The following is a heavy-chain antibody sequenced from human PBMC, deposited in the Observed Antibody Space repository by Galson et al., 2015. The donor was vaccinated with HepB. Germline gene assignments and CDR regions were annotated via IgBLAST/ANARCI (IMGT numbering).Heavy chain of an antibody. CDR1: GFTFSSYA. CDR2: ISSNGGST. J-gene: IGHJ4*02. D-gene: IGHD6-13*01. Sequence: SLRLSCAASGFTFSSYAMHWVRQAPGKGLEYVSAISSNGGSTYYANSVKGRFTISRDNSKNTLYLQMGSLRAKDMAVYYCARVGSSWYPYDYWGQGTLVTVSS. V-gene: IGHV3-64*01. CDR3: ARVGSSWYPYDY.